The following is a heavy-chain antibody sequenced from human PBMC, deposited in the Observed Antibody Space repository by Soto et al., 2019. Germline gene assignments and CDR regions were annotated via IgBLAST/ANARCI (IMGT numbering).Heavy chain of an antibody. Sequence: QVQLVQSGAEVKKPGSSVKVSCKASGGTFSSYAISWVRQAPGQGLEWMGGIIPIFGTANYAQKFQGRVTITADESTSKSYMELSSMRSEDRAVYYCARDLGLHTAMDPHLQYYYGMDVWGQGTTVTVSS. J-gene: IGHJ6*02. CDR2: IIPIFGTA. CDR1: GGTFSSYA. CDR3: ARDLGLHTAMDPHLQYYYGMDV. D-gene: IGHD5-18*01. V-gene: IGHV1-69*12.